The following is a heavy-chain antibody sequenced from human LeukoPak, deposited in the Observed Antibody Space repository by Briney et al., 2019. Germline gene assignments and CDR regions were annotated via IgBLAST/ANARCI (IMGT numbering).Heavy chain of an antibody. Sequence: GGSLRLSCAASGFTFRDSAMDWVRQAPGKGLEWVSLISHSGANTFYADSVKGRFTVSRDNSKNMMYLQMNSLRAEDTAVYYCAKDIEAPIWGQGTLVTVSS. CDR2: ISHSGANT. V-gene: IGHV3-23*01. CDR1: GFTFRDSA. D-gene: IGHD2-15*01. CDR3: AKDIEAPI. J-gene: IGHJ4*02.